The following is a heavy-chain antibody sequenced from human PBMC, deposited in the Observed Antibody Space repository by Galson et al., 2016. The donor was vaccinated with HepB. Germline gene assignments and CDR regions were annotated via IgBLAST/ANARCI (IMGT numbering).Heavy chain of an antibody. CDR3: ARSGGGIAFYGLDV. Sequence: SETLSLTCIVSGDSVSSGGYYWTWIRQHPGKGLEWIGYIFYTGTTTTNPSLKSRVTMSLDTSKNQFSLNLTSVTAADTAVYYCARSGGGIAFYGLDVWGKGAPVTVSS. J-gene: IGHJ6*04. D-gene: IGHD6-13*01. V-gene: IGHV4-61*08. CDR2: IFYTGTT. CDR1: GDSVSSGGYY.